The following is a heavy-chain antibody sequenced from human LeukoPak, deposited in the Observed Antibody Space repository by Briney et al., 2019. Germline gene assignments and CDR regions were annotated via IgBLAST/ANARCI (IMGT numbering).Heavy chain of an antibody. Sequence: GGSLRLSCAASGFTFDDYAMHWVRQAPGKGLEWVSGISWNSGSIGYADSVKGRFTISRDNAENSLYLQMNSLRAEDTALYYCAKDIADYSNYFDYWGQGTLVTVSS. D-gene: IGHD4-11*01. CDR1: GFTFDDYA. CDR3: AKDIADYSNYFDY. J-gene: IGHJ4*02. CDR2: ISWNSGSI. V-gene: IGHV3-9*01.